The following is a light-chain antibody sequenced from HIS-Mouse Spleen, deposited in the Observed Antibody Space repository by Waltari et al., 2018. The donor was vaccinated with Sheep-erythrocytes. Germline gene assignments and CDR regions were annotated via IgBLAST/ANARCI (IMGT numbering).Light chain of an antibody. CDR3: QQYYSYYT. CDR1: QGISSY. Sequence: AIRMTQSPSSLSASTGVRVTITRRASQGISSYLAWYQQKPGKAPKLLFYAASTSQSGVPSRFSGSGSGTEFTLTISCLQSEDFATYYCQQYYSYYTFGQGTKLEIK. J-gene: IGKJ2*01. V-gene: IGKV1-8*01. CDR2: AAS.